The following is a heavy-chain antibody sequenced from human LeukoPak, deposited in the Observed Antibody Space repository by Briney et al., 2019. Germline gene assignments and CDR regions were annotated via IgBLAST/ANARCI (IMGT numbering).Heavy chain of an antibody. Sequence: GGSLRLSCAASGFTVSSNYMSWVRQAPGKGLEWVSGINWNGGSTGYADSVKGRFTISRDNAKNSLYLQMNSLRAEDTALYYCARGKELLWFGKLLRNYFDYWGQGTLVTVSS. CDR1: GFTVSSNY. J-gene: IGHJ4*02. V-gene: IGHV3-20*04. CDR2: INWNGGST. CDR3: ARGKELLWFGKLLRNYFDY. D-gene: IGHD3-10*01.